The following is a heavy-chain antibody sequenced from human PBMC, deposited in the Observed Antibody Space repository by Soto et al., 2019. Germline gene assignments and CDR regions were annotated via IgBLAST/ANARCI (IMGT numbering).Heavy chain of an antibody. D-gene: IGHD3-16*01. J-gene: IGHJ4*02. CDR1: GFTFSSYA. CDR2: ISSDGGTG. CDR3: AKALGDYGTRYLDY. Sequence: PGGSLRLSCAASGFTFSSYAMHWVRQAPGKGLEWVAEISSDGGTGHYGDSVRGRFTISRDNSKNTFYLQMNSLRAEDTAVYYCAKALGDYGTRYLDYWGQGTVVTVSS. V-gene: IGHV3-30*18.